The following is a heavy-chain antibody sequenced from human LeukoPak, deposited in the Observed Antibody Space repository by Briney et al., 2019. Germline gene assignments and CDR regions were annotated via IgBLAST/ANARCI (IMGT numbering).Heavy chain of an antibody. CDR2: INPNSGGT. J-gene: IGHJ3*02. V-gene: IGHV1-2*04. Sequence: ASVKVSCKASGYTFTGYYMHWVRQAPGQGLEWMGWINPNSGGTNYAQKFQGWVTMTRDTSISTAYMELSRLRSDDTAVYYCARDPRRVSVTPAAFDIWGQGTMVTVSS. D-gene: IGHD4-23*01. CDR3: ARDPRRVSVTPAAFDI. CDR1: GYTFTGYY.